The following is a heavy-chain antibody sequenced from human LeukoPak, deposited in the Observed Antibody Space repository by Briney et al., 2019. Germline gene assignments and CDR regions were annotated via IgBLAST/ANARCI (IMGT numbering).Heavy chain of an antibody. D-gene: IGHD3-22*01. J-gene: IGHJ4*02. CDR1: GFTFGNFA. CDR3: AKDLYDSSGSRYDY. CDR2: MSESGSST. Sequence: GGSLRLSCAASGFTFGNFAMNWVRQAPGKGLEWVAAMSESGSSTWYADSVKGRLTISRDNSKNTLFLQMNSLRAEDTAVYYCAKDLYDSSGSRYDYWGQGTLVTVSS. V-gene: IGHV3-23*01.